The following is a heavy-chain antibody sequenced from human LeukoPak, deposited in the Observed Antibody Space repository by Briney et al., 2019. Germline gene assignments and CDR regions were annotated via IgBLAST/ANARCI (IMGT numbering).Heavy chain of an antibody. V-gene: IGHV4-39*07. D-gene: IGHD3-3*01. Sequence: SETLSLTCTVSGGSISSSSYYWGWIRQPPGKGLEWIGRIYTSGSTNYNPSLKSRVTISVDTSKNQFSLKLSSVTAADTAVYYCARDVTIFGVMDVWGKGTTVTVSS. CDR3: ARDVTIFGVMDV. CDR1: GGSISSSSYY. CDR2: IYTSGST. J-gene: IGHJ6*03.